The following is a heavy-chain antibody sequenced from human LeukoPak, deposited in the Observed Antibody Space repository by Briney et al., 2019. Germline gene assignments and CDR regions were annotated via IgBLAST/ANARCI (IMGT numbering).Heavy chain of an antibody. CDR1: GGSISSYY. D-gene: IGHD6-6*01. J-gene: IGHJ4*02. CDR2: IYYSGST. Sequence: SETLSLTCTVSGGSISSYYWSWIRQPPGKGLEWIGYIYYSGSTNYNPSLKSRVTISVDTSKNQFSLKLSSVTAADTAVYYCARDGSGGSSAALDYWGQGTLVTVPS. CDR3: ARDGSGGSSAALDY. V-gene: IGHV4-59*01.